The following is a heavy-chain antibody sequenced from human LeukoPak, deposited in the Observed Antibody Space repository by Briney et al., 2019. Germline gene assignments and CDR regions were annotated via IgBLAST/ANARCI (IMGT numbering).Heavy chain of an antibody. Sequence: PGGSLRLSCAASGFTFSSYWMSWVRQAPGKGLEWVAYVKQDGSEKYYVDSVKGRFTISRDNAKNSLYLQMNSLRAEDTAVYYCARVDGLAAYYYGSGSSGFDYWGQGTLVTVSS. CDR1: GFTFSSYW. D-gene: IGHD3-10*01. CDR2: VKQDGSEK. V-gene: IGHV3-7*01. CDR3: ARVDGLAAYYYGSGSSGFDY. J-gene: IGHJ4*02.